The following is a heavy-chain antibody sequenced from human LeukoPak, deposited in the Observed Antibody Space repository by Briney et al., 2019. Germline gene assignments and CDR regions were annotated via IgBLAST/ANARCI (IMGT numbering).Heavy chain of an antibody. CDR2: IYTSGST. CDR1: GGSISSYY. Sequence: SETLSLTCTVSGGSISSYYWSWIRQPAGKGLEWIGRIYTSGSTNYNPSLTSRGTMSVDTSKNQFSLKLSSVTAADRAVYYCARGYPGSSTQYWGQGTLVTVSS. D-gene: IGHD1-26*01. J-gene: IGHJ4*02. V-gene: IGHV4-4*07. CDR3: ARGYPGSSTQY.